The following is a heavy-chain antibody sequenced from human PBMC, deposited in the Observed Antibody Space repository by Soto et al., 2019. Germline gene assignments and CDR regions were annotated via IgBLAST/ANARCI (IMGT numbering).Heavy chain of an antibody. CDR2: IYYSGST. CDR1: GGSISSYY. V-gene: IGHV4-59*01. D-gene: IGHD3-3*01. J-gene: IGHJ6*03. CDR3: ARANYDFWSGYPVEIYYYYMDV. Sequence: SETLSLTCTVSGGSISSYYWSWIRQPPGKGLEWIGYIYYSGSTNYNPSLKSRVTISVATSKNQFSLKLSSMTAAETAVYYCARANYDFWSGYPVEIYYYYMDVWGKGTTVTVSS.